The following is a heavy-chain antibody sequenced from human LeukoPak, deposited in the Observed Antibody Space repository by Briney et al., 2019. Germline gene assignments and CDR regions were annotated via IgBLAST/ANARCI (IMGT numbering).Heavy chain of an antibody. CDR2: IRYDGSNK. CDR3: AGSYYYDSSGYYGDY. CDR1: GFTFSSYG. V-gene: IGHV3-30*02. J-gene: IGHJ4*02. Sequence: GGSLRLSCAASGFTFSSYGMHWVRQAPGKGLEWVAFIRYDGSNKYYADSVKGRFTISRDNSKNTLYLQMNSLRAEDTAVYYCAGSYYYDSSGYYGDYWGQGTLVTVSS. D-gene: IGHD3-22*01.